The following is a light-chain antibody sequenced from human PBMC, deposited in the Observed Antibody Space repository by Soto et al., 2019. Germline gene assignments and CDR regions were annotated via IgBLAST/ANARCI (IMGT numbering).Light chain of an antibody. J-gene: IGLJ1*01. CDR3: CSYAGSSTRWV. CDR1: SSDVGSYNL. Sequence: QSALTQPASVSGSPGQSITISCTGTSSDVGSYNLVSWYQQHPGKAPKLMIYEGSKRPSGVSNRFSGSKSGNTASLTISGLQAEDEADYYCCSYAGSSTRWVFGTGTKVTVL. CDR2: EGS. V-gene: IGLV2-23*01.